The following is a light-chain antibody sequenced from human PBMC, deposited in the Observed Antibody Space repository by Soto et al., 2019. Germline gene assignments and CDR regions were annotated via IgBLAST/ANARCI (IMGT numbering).Light chain of an antibody. CDR1: QSVSDSY. V-gene: IGKV3-20*01. Sequence: EIVLTQSPGTLSLSPGERATLSYRASQSVSDSYLAWYQQKPGQAPRLLIYASSRATGIPDRFSGSGSGTDFTLTISRLEPEDFAVYYCQHYGTSALFGPGTKVDIK. J-gene: IGKJ3*01. CDR3: QHYGTSAL. CDR2: AS.